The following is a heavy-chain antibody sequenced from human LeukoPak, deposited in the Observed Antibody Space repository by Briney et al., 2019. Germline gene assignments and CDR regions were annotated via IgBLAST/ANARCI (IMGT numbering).Heavy chain of an antibody. D-gene: IGHD3-3*01. CDR3: ARVAYYDFWSGYFYL. CDR1: GFTVSSNY. J-gene: IGHJ4*02. Sequence: QPGGSLRLXCAASGFTVSSNYMSWVRRAPGKGLESVSVIYSGGSTYYADSVKGRFTISRDNSKNTLYLQMNSLRAEDTAVYYCARVAYYDFWSGYFYLWGQGTLVTVSS. CDR2: IYSGGST. V-gene: IGHV3-66*02.